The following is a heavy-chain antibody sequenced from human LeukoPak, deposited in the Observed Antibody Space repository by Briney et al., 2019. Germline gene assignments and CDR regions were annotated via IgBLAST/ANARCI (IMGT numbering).Heavy chain of an antibody. CDR2: IYHSGST. V-gene: IGHV4-38-2*02. J-gene: IGHJ4*02. D-gene: IGHD5-24*01. CDR3: AREGRWLQRPYYLDY. CDR1: GYSISSGYY. Sequence: PSETLSLTCAVSGYSISSGYYWGWIRQPPGKGLEWIGSIYHSGSTNYNPSLKSRVTISVDTSKNQFSLKLSSVTAADTAVYYCAREGRWLQRPYYLDYWGQGTLVTVSS.